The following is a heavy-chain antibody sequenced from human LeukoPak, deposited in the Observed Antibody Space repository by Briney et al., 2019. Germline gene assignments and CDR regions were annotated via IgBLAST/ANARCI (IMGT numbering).Heavy chain of an antibody. J-gene: IGHJ3*02. D-gene: IGHD6-13*01. CDR1: GGTFSSYA. V-gene: IGHV1-69*13. CDR3: AREGSGYSSSWTHDAFDI. Sequence: ASVKVSCKASGGTFSSYAISRVRQAPGQGLEWMGGIIPIFGTANYAQKFQGRVTITADESTSTAYMELRSLRSDDTAVYYCAREGSGYSSSWTHDAFDIWGQGTMVTVSS. CDR2: IIPIFGTA.